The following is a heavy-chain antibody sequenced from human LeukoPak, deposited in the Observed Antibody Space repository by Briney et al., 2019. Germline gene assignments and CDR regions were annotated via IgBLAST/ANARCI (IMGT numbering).Heavy chain of an antibody. J-gene: IGHJ3*02. CDR2: IYHSGST. V-gene: IGHV4-38-2*02. Sequence: SETLSLTCTVSGYSISTGYYWGWIRQPPGKGLEWIGSIYHSGSTYYNPSLESRVTISLDTSKSQFSLKLSSVTAADTAVYYCARRGTTARTKDAFDIWGQGTMVTVSS. D-gene: IGHD1-1*01. CDR3: ARRGTTARTKDAFDI. CDR1: GYSISTGYY.